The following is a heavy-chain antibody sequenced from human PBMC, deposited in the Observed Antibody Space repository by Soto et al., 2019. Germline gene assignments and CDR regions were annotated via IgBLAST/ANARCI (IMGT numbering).Heavy chain of an antibody. CDR1: GFTFSSYW. Sequence: GGSLRLSCAASGFTFSSYWMSWVRQAPGKGLEWVANIKQDGSEKYYVDSVKGRFTISRDNAKNSLYLQMNSLRAEDTAVYYCARDQWHSSSSSYYYYGMDVWGQGTTVTVSS. J-gene: IGHJ6*02. D-gene: IGHD6-6*01. CDR3: ARDQWHSSSSSYYYYGMDV. V-gene: IGHV3-7*05. CDR2: IKQDGSEK.